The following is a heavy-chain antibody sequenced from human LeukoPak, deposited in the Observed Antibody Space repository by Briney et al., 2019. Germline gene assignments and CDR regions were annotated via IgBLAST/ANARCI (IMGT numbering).Heavy chain of an antibody. V-gene: IGHV3-23*01. J-gene: IGHJ4*02. CDR3: AKDPIHGAKDY. Sequence: GGSLRLSCAASGFTFSGYAMSWVRQAPGKGLEWVSAICGSGGSTYYADSVRGRFTISRDNSKNTPYLQMNSLRAEDTAVYYCAKDPIHGAKDYWGQGTLVTVSS. CDR2: ICGSGGST. CDR1: GFTFSGYA. D-gene: IGHD5-18*01.